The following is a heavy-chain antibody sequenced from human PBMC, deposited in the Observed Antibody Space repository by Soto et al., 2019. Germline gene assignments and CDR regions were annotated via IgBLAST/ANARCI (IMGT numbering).Heavy chain of an antibody. Sequence: ASVKVSCKASGYTFTSYDINWVRQATGQGLEWMGWMNPNSGNTGYAQKFQGRVTMTRNTSISTAYMELSSLRSEDTAVYYCARGLRMVYATYYYYYMDVWGKGTTVTVS. CDR3: ARGLRMVYATYYYYYMDV. D-gene: IGHD2-8*01. CDR1: GYTFTSYD. V-gene: IGHV1-8*01. CDR2: MNPNSGNT. J-gene: IGHJ6*03.